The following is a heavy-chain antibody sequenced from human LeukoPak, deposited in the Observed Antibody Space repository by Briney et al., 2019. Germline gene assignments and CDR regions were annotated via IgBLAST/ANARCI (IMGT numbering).Heavy chain of an antibody. Sequence: PSQTLSLTCAVSGGSISSGGYSWSWTRQPPGKDLEWIGYIYQNGNTYYNPSLKSRVTISVDRSKNQFSLNLSSVTAADTAVYYCGRGGIAAAASGIDYWGQGTLVAVSS. CDR2: IYQNGNT. CDR1: GGSISSGGYS. CDR3: GRGGIAAAASGIDY. V-gene: IGHV4-30-2*01. D-gene: IGHD6-13*01. J-gene: IGHJ4*02.